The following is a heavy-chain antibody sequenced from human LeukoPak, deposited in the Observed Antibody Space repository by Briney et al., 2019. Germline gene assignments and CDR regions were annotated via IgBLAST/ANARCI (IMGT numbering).Heavy chain of an antibody. J-gene: IGHJ4*02. Sequence: SVKVSCKASGGTFSSYAISWVRQAPGQGLEWMGGIIPIFGTANYAQKFQGRVTITKDESTSTAYMELSSLRSEDTAVYYCASSRIVGASNFDYWGQGTLVTVSS. CDR2: IIPIFGTA. D-gene: IGHD1-26*01. CDR3: ASSRIVGASNFDY. V-gene: IGHV1-69*05. CDR1: GGTFSSYA.